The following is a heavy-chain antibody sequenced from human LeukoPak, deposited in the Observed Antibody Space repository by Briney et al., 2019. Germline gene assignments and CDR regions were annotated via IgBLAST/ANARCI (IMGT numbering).Heavy chain of an antibody. Sequence: SSETLSLTCAVSGASISSGNWWSWVRQPPGKGLEWIGEIYHSGSTNYNPSLKSRVTISVDKSKNQFSLKLSSVTAADTAVYYCARKQQLFSFDYWGQGTLVTVSS. J-gene: IGHJ4*02. D-gene: IGHD6-13*01. CDR2: IYHSGST. CDR3: ARKQQLFSFDY. V-gene: IGHV4-4*02. CDR1: GASISSGNW.